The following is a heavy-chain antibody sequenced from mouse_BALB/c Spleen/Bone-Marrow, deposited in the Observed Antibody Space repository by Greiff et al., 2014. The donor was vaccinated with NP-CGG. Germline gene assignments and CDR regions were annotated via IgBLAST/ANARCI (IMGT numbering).Heavy chain of an antibody. CDR3: ARRGYYGNYYYAMDY. CDR2: XDPANGNT. V-gene: IGHV14-3*02. J-gene: IGHJ4*01. CDR1: GFNIKXTX. D-gene: IGHD2-1*01. Sequence: SVKLSCTASGFNIKXTXMHWXXXXXXQGLEXIXXXDPANGNTKYDPKFQGKATITADTSSNTAYLQLSSXTSEDTAVYYCARRGYYGNYYYAMDYWGQGTSVTVSS.